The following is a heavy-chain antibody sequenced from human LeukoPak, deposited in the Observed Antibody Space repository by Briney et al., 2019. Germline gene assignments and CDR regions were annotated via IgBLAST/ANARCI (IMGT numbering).Heavy chain of an antibody. Sequence: ASVKVSCKASGYTFTSYGINWVRQAPGQGLEWMGWISAYNGNTNYAQRLQGRVTMTPDTSTSTVYMELRSLRSDDTAVYYCASGGRGYIYDTSGYFDYWGHGTLVSVYS. CDR1: GYTFTSYG. V-gene: IGHV1-18*01. CDR2: ISAYNGNT. J-gene: IGHJ4*01. D-gene: IGHD3-22*01. CDR3: ASGGRGYIYDTSGYFDY.